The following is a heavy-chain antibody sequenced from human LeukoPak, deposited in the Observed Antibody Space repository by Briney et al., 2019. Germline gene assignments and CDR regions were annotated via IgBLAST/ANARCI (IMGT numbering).Heavy chain of an antibody. V-gene: IGHV3-53*01. CDR3: ARVLFSVEWELLGGQSFDY. CDR2: IYSGGST. CDR1: GFTVSSNY. J-gene: IGHJ4*02. Sequence: SGGSLRLSCAASGFTVSSNYMSWVRQAPGKGLEWVSVIYSGGSTYYADSVKGRFTISRDNSKNTLYLQMNSLRAEDTAVYYCARVLFSVEWELLGGQSFDYWGQGTLVTVSS. D-gene: IGHD1-26*01.